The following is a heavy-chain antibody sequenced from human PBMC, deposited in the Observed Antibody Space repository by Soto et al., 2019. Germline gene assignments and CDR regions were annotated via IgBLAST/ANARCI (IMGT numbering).Heavy chain of an antibody. Sequence: QVQLVESGGGVVQPGRSLRLSCAASGFTFSSYAMHWVRQAPGKGLEWVAVISYDGSNKYYADSVKGRFTISRDNSKNTRYLQTNSLRAEDTAVYYCARDGITMLVVVTTPVAFDIWGQGTMVTVAS. CDR2: ISYDGSNK. J-gene: IGHJ3*02. CDR1: GFTFSSYA. CDR3: ARDGITMLVVVTTPVAFDI. D-gene: IGHD3-22*01. V-gene: IGHV3-30-3*01.